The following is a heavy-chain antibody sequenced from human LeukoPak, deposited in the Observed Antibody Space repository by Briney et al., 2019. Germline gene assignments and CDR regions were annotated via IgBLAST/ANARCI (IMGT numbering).Heavy chain of an antibody. J-gene: IGHJ4*02. CDR1: GGSISSSNW. CDR3: AREGYSSSWPPQLYFDY. Sequence: PSGTLSLTCAVSGGSISSSNWWSWVRQPPGKGLEWIGEIYHSGSTNYNPSLKSRVTISVDKSKNQFSLKLSSATAADTAVYYCAREGYSSSWPPQLYFDYWGQGTLVTVSS. V-gene: IGHV4-4*02. D-gene: IGHD6-13*01. CDR2: IYHSGST.